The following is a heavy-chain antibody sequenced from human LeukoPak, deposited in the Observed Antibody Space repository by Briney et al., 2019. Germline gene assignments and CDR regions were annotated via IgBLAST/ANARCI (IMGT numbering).Heavy chain of an antibody. V-gene: IGHV1-69*04. J-gene: IGHJ4*02. CDR3: AREGLYCSSTSCYTGDDY. CDR2: IIPILGIA. Sequence: ASVKVSCKASGGTFSSYAISWVRQAPGQGLEWMGRIIPILGIANYAQKLQGRVTMTTDTSTSTAYMELRNLRSDDTAVYYCAREGLYCSSTSCYTGDDYWGQGTLVTVSS. CDR1: GGTFSSYA. D-gene: IGHD2-2*02.